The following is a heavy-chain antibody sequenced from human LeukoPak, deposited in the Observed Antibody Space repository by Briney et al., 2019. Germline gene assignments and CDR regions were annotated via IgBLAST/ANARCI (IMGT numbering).Heavy chain of an antibody. CDR1: GGTFSSYA. D-gene: IGHD3-16*01. J-gene: IGHJ5*02. Sequence: SVKVSCKASGGTFSSYAISWVRQAPGQGLEWMGGIIPIFGTANYAQKFQGRVTITADESTSTAYMELSSLRSEDTAVYYCARDNSMITFGGANNWFDPWGQGTLVTVSS. CDR2: IIPIFGTA. V-gene: IGHV1-69*13. CDR3: ARDNSMITFGGANNWFDP.